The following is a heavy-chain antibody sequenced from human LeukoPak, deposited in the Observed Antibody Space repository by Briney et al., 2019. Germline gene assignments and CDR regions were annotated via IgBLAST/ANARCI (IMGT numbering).Heavy chain of an antibody. CDR3: ARTGVPSDY. D-gene: IGHD2-8*01. CDR2: MTPDNGNT. Sequence: ASVKVSCKASGYTFTNYDINWVRQAAGQGLEWMGWMTPDNGNTGYAQKFQGRVTMTRSTSTSTAYMELSGLRSDDTAVYYCARTGVPSDYWGQGTLVTVSS. J-gene: IGHJ4*02. CDR1: GYTFTNYD. V-gene: IGHV1-8*01.